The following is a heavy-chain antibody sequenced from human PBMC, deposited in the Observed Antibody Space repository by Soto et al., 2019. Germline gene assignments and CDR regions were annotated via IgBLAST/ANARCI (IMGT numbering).Heavy chain of an antibody. V-gene: IGHV3-21*01. CDR3: ASAMVRGVDRGY. J-gene: IGHJ4*02. D-gene: IGHD3-10*01. CDR2: ISSSSSYI. Sequence: KPGGSLRLSCEASGFTFTSDSMTWVRQAPGKGLEWVSSISSSSSYIYYADSVKGRFTISRDNAKNSLYLQMNSLRAEDTAVYYCASAMVRGVDRGYWGQGTLVTVSS. CDR1: GFTFTSDS.